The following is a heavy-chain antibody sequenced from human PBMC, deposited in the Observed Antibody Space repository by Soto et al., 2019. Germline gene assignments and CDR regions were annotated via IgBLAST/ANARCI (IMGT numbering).Heavy chain of an antibody. Sequence: GGSLRLSCAASGFTFSSYSMNWVRQAPGRGLEWVSSISSSSSYIYYADSVKGRFTISRDNAKNSLYLQMNSLRAEDTAVYYCATPKPQYCSGGSCYHQAYRYWGQGTLVTVSS. D-gene: IGHD2-15*01. CDR1: GFTFSSYS. CDR2: ISSSSSYI. J-gene: IGHJ4*02. CDR3: ATPKPQYCSGGSCYHQAYRY. V-gene: IGHV3-21*01.